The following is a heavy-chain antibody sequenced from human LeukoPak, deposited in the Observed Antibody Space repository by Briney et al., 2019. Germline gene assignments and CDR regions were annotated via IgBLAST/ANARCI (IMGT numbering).Heavy chain of an antibody. Sequence: QAGGSLRLSCAASGFTFSSYAMSWVRQAPGKGLEWVSAISGTGGSTYYADSVKGHFTISRDNSKNTLYLQMNSLRAEDTAVYYCAKVGPIVGTIRGYYMDVWGKGTTVTVSS. D-gene: IGHD1-26*01. CDR3: AKVGPIVGTIRGYYMDV. J-gene: IGHJ6*03. CDR1: GFTFSSYA. V-gene: IGHV3-23*01. CDR2: ISGTGGST.